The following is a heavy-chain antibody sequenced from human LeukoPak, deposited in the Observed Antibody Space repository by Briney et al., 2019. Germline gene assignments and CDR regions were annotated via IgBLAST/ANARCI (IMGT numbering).Heavy chain of an antibody. D-gene: IGHD3-22*01. Sequence: GGSLRLSCAASGFTVSSNYMSWVRQAPGKGLEWVSVIYSGGSTYYADSVKGRFTISRDNSKNTLYLQMNSLRAEDTAVYYCAKEYYDNLDAFDIWGQGTMVTVSS. CDR1: GFTVSSNY. V-gene: IGHV3-53*01. J-gene: IGHJ3*02. CDR2: IYSGGST. CDR3: AKEYYDNLDAFDI.